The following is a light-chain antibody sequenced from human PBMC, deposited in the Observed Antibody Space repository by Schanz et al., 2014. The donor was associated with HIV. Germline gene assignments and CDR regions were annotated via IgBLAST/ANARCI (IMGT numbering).Light chain of an antibody. Sequence: QSVLTQPPSASGTPGQRVTMSCSASSSNIATNAVHWYQQLPGTAPKLLIYGNSNRPSGVPDRFSGSESGTSASLTVSGLQPEDEADYYCSSFAGSNIPWVFGGGTKVTVL. V-gene: IGLV1-44*01. CDR2: GNS. CDR1: SSNIATNA. CDR3: SSFAGSNIPWV. J-gene: IGLJ3*02.